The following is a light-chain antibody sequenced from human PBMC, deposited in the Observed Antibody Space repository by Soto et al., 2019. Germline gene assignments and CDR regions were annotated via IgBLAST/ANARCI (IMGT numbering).Light chain of an antibody. CDR3: QQSYSSPPT. CDR1: QSISNH. CDR2: AAS. Sequence: DIQTPQSPSCLSASVEDRVIITCRASQSISNHLNWYQQKPGKAPKLLIFAASSLQSGVPSRFSGSRSGPDFTLTISSLQPEDFATYYCQQSYSSPPTFGQGTKVDI. J-gene: IGKJ1*01. V-gene: IGKV1-39*01.